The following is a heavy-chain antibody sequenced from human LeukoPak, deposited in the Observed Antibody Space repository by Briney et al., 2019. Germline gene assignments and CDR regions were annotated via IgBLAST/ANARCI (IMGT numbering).Heavy chain of an antibody. CDR1: GFTVSSNY. Sequence: GGSLRLSCAASGFTVSSNYMSWVRQAPGKGLEWVSIIYSGGSTYYADSAKGRFTISRDNSKNTLFLQMNSLRAEDTAVYYCAKDQDIVATINLYYYMGVWGKGTTVTVSS. CDR2: IYSGGST. D-gene: IGHD5-12*01. J-gene: IGHJ6*03. CDR3: AKDQDIVATINLYYYMGV. V-gene: IGHV3-66*01.